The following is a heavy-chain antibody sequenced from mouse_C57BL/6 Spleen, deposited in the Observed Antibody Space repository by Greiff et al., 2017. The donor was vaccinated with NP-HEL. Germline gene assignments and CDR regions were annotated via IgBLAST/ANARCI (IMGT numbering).Heavy chain of an antibody. J-gene: IGHJ2*01. CDR1: GFTFSDYG. D-gene: IGHD1-1*01. CDR3: TRDHYGGSFDF. Sequence: EVQLVESGGGLVKPGGSLKLSCAASGFTFSDYGMHWVRQAPEKGLEWVAYISSGSNTIDYADTVKGRFTISRDNAKNTLFLQMTSLRSGDTAMFYCTRDHYGGSFDFWGQGTTLTVSS. V-gene: IGHV5-17*01. CDR2: ISSGSNTI.